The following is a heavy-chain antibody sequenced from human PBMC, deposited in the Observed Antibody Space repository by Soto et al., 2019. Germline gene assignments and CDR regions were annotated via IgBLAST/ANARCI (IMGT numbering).Heavy chain of an antibody. V-gene: IGHV3-23*01. D-gene: IGHD4-17*01. Sequence: EVQLLESGGVSVLPGGSLRLSCAASGFTFTTYSLSWVRQSPGKGPEWVSGIVQDGSTKYADSVRGRFTLSRDKSKNTVILQMFSLRGEDTALYYCAKDLRPYGVWDCDHWGQGTLVTVSS. CDR3: AKDLRPYGVWDCDH. CDR1: GFTFTTYS. CDR2: IVQDGST. J-gene: IGHJ4*02.